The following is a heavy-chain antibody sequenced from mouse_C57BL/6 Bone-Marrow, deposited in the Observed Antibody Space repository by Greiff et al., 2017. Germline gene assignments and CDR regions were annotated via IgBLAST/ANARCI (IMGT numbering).Heavy chain of an antibody. CDR3: ARWAWFAY. CDR1: GYAFSSSW. J-gene: IGHJ3*01. V-gene: IGHV1-82*01. CDR2: IYPGDGDT. Sequence: QVQLKQSGPERVKPGASVKISCKAFGYAFSSSWMNWVKQRPGKGLEWIGRIYPGDGDTNYNGKFKGKATLTADKSSSTAYIQLRSLTSEDSVVYFCARWAWFAYWGQGTLVTVSA.